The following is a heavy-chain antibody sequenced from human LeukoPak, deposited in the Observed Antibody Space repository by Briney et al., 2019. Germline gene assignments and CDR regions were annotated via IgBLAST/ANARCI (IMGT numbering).Heavy chain of an antibody. CDR1: GFTFSSYT. CDR3: ARRSRAYCGGDCNIRVNSFDI. CDR2: MSSSSSYI. J-gene: IGHJ3*02. D-gene: IGHD2-21*02. Sequence: GGSLRLSCAASGFTFSSYTMNWVRQAPGKGLEWVSSMSSSSSYIYYADSLKGRFTISRDNAKNSLYLQMNSLRAEDTAVYHCARRSRAYCGGDCNIRVNSFDIWGQGTMVTVSS. V-gene: IGHV3-21*01.